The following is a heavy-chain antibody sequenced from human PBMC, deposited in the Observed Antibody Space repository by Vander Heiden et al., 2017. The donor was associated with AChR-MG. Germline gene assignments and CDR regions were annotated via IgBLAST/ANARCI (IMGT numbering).Heavy chain of an antibody. J-gene: IGHJ4*02. V-gene: IGHV4-61*01. D-gene: IGHD1-7*01. CDR2: IYYSGST. CDR3: ARDSGRWGGTSDY. CDR1: GGSVSSGSYY. Sequence: QVQLQESGPGLVKPSETLSLTCTVSGGSVSSGSYYWSGIRQPPGKGLEWIGYIYYSGSTNYNPSLKSRVTISIDTSKNQFSLKLSSVTAADTAVYYCARDSGRWGGTSDYWGQGTLVTVSS.